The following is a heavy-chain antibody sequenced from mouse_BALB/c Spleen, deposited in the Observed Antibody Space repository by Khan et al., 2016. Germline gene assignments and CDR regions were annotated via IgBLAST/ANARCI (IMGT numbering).Heavy chain of an antibody. Sequence: EVELVESGGGLVQPGGSRKLSCAASGFTFSRFGMHWVRQAPEKGLEWVAYISSGSSTIYYADTLKGRFTFSRDNPKNALFMQMTDLRAEDTAMYPFASGDYWGQGTIFTVSS. V-gene: IGHV5-17*02. CDR1: GFTFSRFG. CDR3: ASGDY. CDR2: ISSGSSTI. J-gene: IGHJ2*01.